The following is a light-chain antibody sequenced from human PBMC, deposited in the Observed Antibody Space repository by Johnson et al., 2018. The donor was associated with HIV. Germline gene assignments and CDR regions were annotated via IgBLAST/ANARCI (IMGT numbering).Light chain of an antibody. V-gene: IGLV1-51*02. CDR2: ENN. Sequence: QSVLTQPPSVSAAPGQKVTISCSGSSSNIGNNYVSWYQQLPGTAPKLLIYENNKRPSGISDRFSGSKSGTSATLDITGLQTGDEADFYCGTWDTSLSVYVFGTGTKVTVL. J-gene: IGLJ1*01. CDR3: GTWDTSLSVYV. CDR1: SSNIGNNY.